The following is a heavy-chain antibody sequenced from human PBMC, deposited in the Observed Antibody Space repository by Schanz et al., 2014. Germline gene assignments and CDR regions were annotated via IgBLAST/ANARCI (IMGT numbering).Heavy chain of an antibody. V-gene: IGHV1-2*02. J-gene: IGHJ4*02. CDR3: ARDKSEHHLLFFDF. CDR2: INPLNGGT. CDR1: GYTFTAYF. Sequence: QVQVVQSGAEVKRPGASVKVSCKASGYTFTAYFIHWVRQIPTQGLEWVGWINPLNGGTNYAQKFQGRVSMTRDTSINTAYMELSSLTSADTAIYFCARDKSEHHLLFFDFWGQGALVTVSP.